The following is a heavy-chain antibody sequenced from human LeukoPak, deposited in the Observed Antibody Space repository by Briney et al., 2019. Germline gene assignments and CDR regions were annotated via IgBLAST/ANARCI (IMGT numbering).Heavy chain of an antibody. CDR2: IYYSGST. J-gene: IGHJ5*02. Sequence: PSETLSLTCTVSGGSISSSSYYWGWIRQPPGKGLEWIGSIYYSGSTYYNPSLKSRVTISVDTSKNQFSLKLSSVTAADTAVYYCARLSYTMVRPWGQGTLVTVSS. CDR1: GGSISSSSYY. V-gene: IGHV4-39*01. D-gene: IGHD3-10*01. CDR3: ARLSYTMVRP.